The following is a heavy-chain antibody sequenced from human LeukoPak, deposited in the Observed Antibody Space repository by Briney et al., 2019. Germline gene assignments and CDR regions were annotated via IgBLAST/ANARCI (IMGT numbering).Heavy chain of an antibody. V-gene: IGHV1-18*01. CDR1: GYTFTSYG. Sequence: ASVKVSCKASGYTFTSYGISWVRQAPGQGLEWMGWISAYNGNTNYAQKLQGRVTMTTDTSTSTAYMELRSLRSDDTAVYYCARDEVFWSGGGAFDIWAKGQWSPSLQ. D-gene: IGHD3-3*01. CDR2: ISAYNGNT. J-gene: IGHJ3*02. CDR3: ARDEVFWSGGGAFDI.